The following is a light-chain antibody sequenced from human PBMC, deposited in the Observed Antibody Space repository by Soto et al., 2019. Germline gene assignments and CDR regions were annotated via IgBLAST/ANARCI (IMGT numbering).Light chain of an antibody. Sequence: EMVLTQSPGTMSLSPGERATLSCRASQSVSNNYLAWYQQKPGQAPRLLIYGASNRATGIPDRFSGSGSGTDFTLTISRLEPEDFAVYYCHQYGSSGTFGQGTKLEIK. V-gene: IGKV3-20*01. CDR3: HQYGSSGT. CDR1: QSVSNNY. CDR2: GAS. J-gene: IGKJ1*01.